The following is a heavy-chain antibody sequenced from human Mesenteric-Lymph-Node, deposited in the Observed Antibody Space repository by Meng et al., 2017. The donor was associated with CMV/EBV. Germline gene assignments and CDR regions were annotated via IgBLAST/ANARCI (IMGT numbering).Heavy chain of an antibody. D-gene: IGHD2-2*01. J-gene: IGHJ4*02. V-gene: IGHV3-23*01. CDR2: ITGSGGNR. CDR3: AKDPAYSSSGAFDY. Sequence: ASGFIFSNYAMSWVRQAPGKGLEWVSAITGSGGNRYYADSVKGRFTISRDNSKNTLYLQTNSLRAEDSALYYCAKDPAYSSSGAFDYWGQGTLVTVSS. CDR1: GFIFSNYA.